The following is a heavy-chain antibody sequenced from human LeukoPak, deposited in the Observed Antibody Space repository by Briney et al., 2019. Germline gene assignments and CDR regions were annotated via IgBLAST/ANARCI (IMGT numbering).Heavy chain of an antibody. J-gene: IGHJ4*02. V-gene: IGHV3-15*05. CDR2: FRSKTDGGTI. D-gene: IGHD1-26*01. CDR1: GFTFATYA. Sequence: GGSLRLSCAASGFTFATYAMSWVRQAPGKGLEWVGRFRSKTDGGTIDYAAPVKGRFTISRDDSRNTLYLQMNSLKTEGTAVYYCTTVIMGAPKDDYWGQGTLVTVSS. CDR3: TTVIMGAPKDDY.